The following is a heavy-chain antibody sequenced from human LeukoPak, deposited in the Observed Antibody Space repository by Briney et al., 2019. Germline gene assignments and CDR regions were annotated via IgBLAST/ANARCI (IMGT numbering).Heavy chain of an antibody. D-gene: IGHD3-22*01. CDR3: ARADSSGYPAAP. V-gene: IGHV1-69*04. CDR2: IVPFLDMT. J-gene: IGHJ5*02. Sequence: SVKVSCKASGAPFRNYALTWVRQAPGQGLEWMGRIVPFLDMTDYAQKFQGRVTFSADKSTSTAYTEVTSLRSDDTAVYYCARADSSGYPAAPWGQGTLVTVSS. CDR1: GAPFRNYA.